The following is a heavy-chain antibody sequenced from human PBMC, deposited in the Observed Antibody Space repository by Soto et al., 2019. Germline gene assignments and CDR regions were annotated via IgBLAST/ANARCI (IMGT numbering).Heavy chain of an antibody. CDR1: GGSISSYY. D-gene: IGHD2-21*02. Sequence: SETLSLSCTVSGGSISSYYWSWIRQPPGKGLEWIGYIYYSASTNYSPSLKSRVTISVDTSKNQFSLNLSSVTAADTAVYYCARFLPYCGGDCYLLDYWGQGSLVTGSS. CDR3: ARFLPYCGGDCYLLDY. CDR2: IYYSAST. J-gene: IGHJ4*02. V-gene: IGHV4-59*08.